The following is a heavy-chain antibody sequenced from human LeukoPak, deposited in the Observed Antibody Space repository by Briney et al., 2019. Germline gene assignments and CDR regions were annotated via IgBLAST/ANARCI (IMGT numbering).Heavy chain of an antibody. CDR1: GFTFDDYA. D-gene: IGHD5-18*01. Sequence: GGSLRLSCAASGFTFDDYAMHWVRQAPGKGLEWVSGISWNSGSIGYADSVKGRFTISRDNAKNSLYLQMNSLRAEDTALYYCAKAGSYGSRWYFDLWGRGTLVTVSS. V-gene: IGHV3-9*01. J-gene: IGHJ2*01. CDR3: AKAGSYGSRWYFDL. CDR2: ISWNSGSI.